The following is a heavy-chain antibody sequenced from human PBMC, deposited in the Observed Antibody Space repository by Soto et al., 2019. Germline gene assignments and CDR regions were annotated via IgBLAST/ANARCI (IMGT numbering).Heavy chain of an antibody. CDR1: GFTFSSYG. Sequence: QVQLVESGGGVVQPGRSLRLSCAASGFTFSSYGMHWVRQAPGKGLEWVAVISYDGSNKYYADSVKGRFTISRDNSKNTLYLQMNSLRAEDTAVYYCAKDRKSSSWYVWDYYYGMDVWGQGTTVTVSS. V-gene: IGHV3-30*18. J-gene: IGHJ6*02. CDR3: AKDRKSSSWYVWDYYYGMDV. CDR2: ISYDGSNK. D-gene: IGHD6-13*01.